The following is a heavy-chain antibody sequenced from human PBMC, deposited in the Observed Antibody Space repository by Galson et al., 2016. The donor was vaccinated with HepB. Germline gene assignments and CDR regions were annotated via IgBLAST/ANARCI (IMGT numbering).Heavy chain of an antibody. Sequence: SLRLSCAVFGFNLNSYSMNWVRQAPGKGLEWISYITSSSSLIFYADSVKGRFTISRDNARNSLYLQMNILRDEDTAVYYCARVVYGSGSYYRFYDYWGQGILVTVSS. V-gene: IGHV3-48*02. CDR2: ITSSSSLI. CDR3: ARVVYGSGSYYRFYDY. CDR1: GFNLNSYS. D-gene: IGHD3-10*01. J-gene: IGHJ4*02.